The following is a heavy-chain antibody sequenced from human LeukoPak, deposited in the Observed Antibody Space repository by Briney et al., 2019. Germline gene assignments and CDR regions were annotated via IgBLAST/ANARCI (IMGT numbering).Heavy chain of an antibody. J-gene: IGHJ6*04. CDR3: AELGITMIGGV. D-gene: IGHD3-10*02. V-gene: IGHV3-48*03. CDR1: GFSFSIYE. CDR2: ISSSGSTI. Sequence: GGSLRLSCAASGFSFSIYEMNWVRQAPGKGLEGVSYISSSGSTIYYADSVKGRLTISRDNGKNSLYLQMNRLRAEDTAVYYCAELGITMIGGVWGKGTTVTIYS.